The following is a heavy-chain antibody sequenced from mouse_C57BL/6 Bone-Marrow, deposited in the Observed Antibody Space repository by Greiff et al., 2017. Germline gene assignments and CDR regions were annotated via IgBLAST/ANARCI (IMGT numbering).Heavy chain of an antibody. V-gene: IGHV1-26*01. CDR3: ARSKFTTTVVSNWYFDV. D-gene: IGHD1-1*01. J-gene: IGHJ1*03. CDR1: GYTFTDYY. Sequence: EVQLQQSGPELVKPGASVKISCKASGYTFTDYYMNWVKQSHGKSLEWIGDINPNNGGTSYNQKFKGKATLTVDKSSSTAYMELRSLTSEDSAVYYCARSKFTTTVVSNWYFDVWGTGTTVTVSS. CDR2: INPNNGGT.